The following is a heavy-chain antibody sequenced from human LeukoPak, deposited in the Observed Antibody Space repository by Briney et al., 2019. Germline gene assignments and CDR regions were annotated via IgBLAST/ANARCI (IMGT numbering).Heavy chain of an antibody. V-gene: IGHV1-18*01. Sequence: ASVKVSCKASGYTFTSYGISWVRQAPGQGLEWMGWISAYNGNTNYAQKLQGRGTMTTDTSTSTAYMELRSLRSDDTAVYYCARDPDYGDFPSGYYYYYGMDVWGQGTTVTVSS. CDR3: ARDPDYGDFPSGYYYYYGMDV. CDR1: GYTFTSYG. CDR2: ISAYNGNT. J-gene: IGHJ6*02. D-gene: IGHD4-17*01.